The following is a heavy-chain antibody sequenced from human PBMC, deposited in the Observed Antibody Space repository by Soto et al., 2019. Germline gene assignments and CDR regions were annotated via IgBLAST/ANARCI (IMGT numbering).Heavy chain of an antibody. D-gene: IGHD5-18*01. CDR3: ATLRGYSLYGMDV. J-gene: IGHJ6*02. V-gene: IGHV3-48*02. Sequence: GGSLRLSCAASGFTFSSYSMNWVRQAPGKGLEWVSYISSSSSTIYYADSVKGRFTISRDNAKNSLYLQMNNLRDEDTAVYYCATLRGYSLYGMDVWGQGTTVTVSS. CDR2: ISSSSSTI. CDR1: GFTFSSYS.